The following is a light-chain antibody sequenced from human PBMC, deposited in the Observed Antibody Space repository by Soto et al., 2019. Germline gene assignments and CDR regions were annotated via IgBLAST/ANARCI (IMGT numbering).Light chain of an antibody. CDR1: RSNIGAGYD. J-gene: IGLJ2*01. V-gene: IGLV1-40*01. Sequence: QSVLTQPPSVSGAPGQRVTISCTGSRSNIGAGYDVHWYQQLPGTAPKLLIYGNSVRPSGVPDRFSGSKSGTSASLAITGLQAEDEADYYCCSYAGSSTLVFGGGTKLTVL. CDR3: CSYAGSSTLV. CDR2: GNS.